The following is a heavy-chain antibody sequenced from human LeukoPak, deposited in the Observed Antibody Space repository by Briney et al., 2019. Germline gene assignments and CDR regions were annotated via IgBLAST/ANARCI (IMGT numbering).Heavy chain of an antibody. J-gene: IGHJ4*02. CDR3: ARGLGYCSGGSCYSDY. CDR1: GYTFTSYD. Sequence: ASVKVSCKASGYTFTSYDINWVRQATGQGLEWIGWMNPNSGNTGYAQKFQGRVTMTRNTSISTAYMELSSLRSEDTAVYYCARGLGYCSGGSCYSDYWGQGTLVTVSS. D-gene: IGHD2-15*01. CDR2: MNPNSGNT. V-gene: IGHV1-8*01.